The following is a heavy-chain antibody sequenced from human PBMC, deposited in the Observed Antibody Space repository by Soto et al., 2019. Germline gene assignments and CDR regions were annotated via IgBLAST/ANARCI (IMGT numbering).Heavy chain of an antibody. D-gene: IGHD6-13*01. J-gene: IGHJ5*02. CDR2: IIPIFGTA. V-gene: IGHV1-69*13. Sequence: SVKVSCKASGGTFSSYAISWVRQAPGQGLEWMGGIIPIFGTANYAQKFQGRVTITADESTSTAYMELSSLRSEDTAVYYCAREESGAAAGFDPWGQGTLVTVSS. CDR3: AREESGAAAGFDP. CDR1: GGTFSSYA.